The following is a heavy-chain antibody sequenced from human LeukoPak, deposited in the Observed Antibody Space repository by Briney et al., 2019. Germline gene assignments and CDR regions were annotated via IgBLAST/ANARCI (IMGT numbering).Heavy chain of an antibody. CDR2: INWNGGST. CDR1: GFTFDDYG. J-gene: IGHJ4*02. V-gene: IGHV3-20*04. Sequence: GGSLRLSCAASGFTFDDYGMSWVRQAPGKGLEWVSGINWNGGSTDYADSVKGRFTISRDNSKNTLYLQMNSLRAEDTAVYYCAKSDDFWSGYDYWGQGTLVTVSS. D-gene: IGHD3-3*01. CDR3: AKSDDFWSGYDY.